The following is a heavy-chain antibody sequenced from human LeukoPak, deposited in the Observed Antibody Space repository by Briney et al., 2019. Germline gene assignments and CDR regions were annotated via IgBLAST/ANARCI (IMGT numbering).Heavy chain of an antibody. CDR3: ARPRIVGARSFNY. CDR2: INHSGST. V-gene: IGHV4-34*01. CDR1: GGSFSGYY. Sequence: SETLSLTCAVYGGSFSGYYWSWIRQPPGKGLEWIGEINHSGSTNYNPSLKSRVTISVDTSKNQFSLKLSSVTAADTAVYYCARPRIVGARSFNYWGQGTLVTVSS. D-gene: IGHD1-26*01. J-gene: IGHJ4*02.